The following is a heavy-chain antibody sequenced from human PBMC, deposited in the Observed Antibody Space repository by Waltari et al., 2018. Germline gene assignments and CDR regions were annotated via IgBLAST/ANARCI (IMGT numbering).Heavy chain of an antibody. CDR1: GYTFTSYG. D-gene: IGHD5-12*01. Sequence: QVQLVQSGAEVKKPGASVKVSCKASGYTFTSYGISWVRQAPGQGLEWLGYIGTGDGNTAYSPKIQGRLTITKDTSATTVYMELSSLGFEDTAMYYCARGYSTTYHDYWGQGALVTVSS. CDR3: ARGYSTTYHDY. V-gene: IGHV1-18*01. J-gene: IGHJ4*02. CDR2: IGTGDGNT.